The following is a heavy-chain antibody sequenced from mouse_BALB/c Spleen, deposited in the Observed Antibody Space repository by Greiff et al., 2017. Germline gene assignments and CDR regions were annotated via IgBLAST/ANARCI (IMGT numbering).Heavy chain of an antibody. CDR2: ISYSGST. CDR1: GYSITSDYA. Sequence: EVQLQESGPGLVKPSQSLSLTCTVTGYSITSDYAWNWIRQFPGNKLEWMGYISYSGSTSYNPSLKSRISITRDTSKNQFFLQLNSVTTEDTATYYCARKLFLDYWGQGTTLTVSS. CDR3: ARKLFLDY. J-gene: IGHJ2*01. V-gene: IGHV3-2*02.